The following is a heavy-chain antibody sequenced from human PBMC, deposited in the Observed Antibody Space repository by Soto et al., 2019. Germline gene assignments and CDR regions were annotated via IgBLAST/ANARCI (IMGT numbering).Heavy chain of an antibody. CDR1: GDSFSSNNAA. CDR2: TYYRSKWYN. V-gene: IGHV6-1*01. CDR3: ARENWAVAHSVNWFDP. Sequence: PSQTLSLTCAISGDSFSSNNAAWNWIRQSPSRGLEWLGRTYYRSKWYNDYAVSVRSRITINQDTSKSQFSLQLKSLTPEDKAVYYCARENWAVAHSVNWFDPWGQGTMVPVSS. D-gene: IGHD7-27*01. J-gene: IGHJ5*02.